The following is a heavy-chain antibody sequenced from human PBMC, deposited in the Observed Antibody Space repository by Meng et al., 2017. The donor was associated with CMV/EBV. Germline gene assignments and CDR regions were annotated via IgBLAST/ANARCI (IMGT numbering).Heavy chain of an antibody. V-gene: IGHV3-21*01. Sequence: GGSLRLSCAASGFTFSSYSMNWVRQAPGKGLEWVSSISSSSSYIYYADSVKGRFTISRDNAKNSLYLQMNSLRAEDTAVYYCVRDQFPYCSSTSCSSSPWFDPWGQGTLVTVSS. CDR1: GFTFSSYS. D-gene: IGHD2-2*01. CDR3: VRDQFPYCSSTSCSSSPWFDP. J-gene: IGHJ5*02. CDR2: ISSSSSYI.